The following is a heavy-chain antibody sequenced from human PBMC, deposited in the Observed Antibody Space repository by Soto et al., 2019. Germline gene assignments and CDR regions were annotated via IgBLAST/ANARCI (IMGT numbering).Heavy chain of an antibody. CDR1: GFTFSSYW. J-gene: IGHJ6*02. V-gene: IGHV3-7*03. Sequence: EVQLVESGGGLVQPGGSLRLSCAASGFTFSSYWMSWVRQAPGKGLEWVANIKQDGSEKYYVDSVKGRFTISRDNAKNSLYLQMNSLRAEDTAVYYCARAWLYYDTYGMDVWGQGTTVTVSS. D-gene: IGHD3-9*01. CDR2: IKQDGSEK. CDR3: ARAWLYYDTYGMDV.